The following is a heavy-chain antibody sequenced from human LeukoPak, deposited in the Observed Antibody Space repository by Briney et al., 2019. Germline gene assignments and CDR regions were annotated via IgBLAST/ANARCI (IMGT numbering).Heavy chain of an antibody. Sequence: SETLSLTCTVSGGSISSGGYYWSWIRQHPGKGLEWIGYIYYSGSTYYNPSLKSRVIISVDTSKNQFSLKLSSVTAADTAVYYCARSGPGTWLHWFDPWGQGTLVTVSS. CDR1: GGSISSGGYY. CDR2: IYYSGST. CDR3: ARSGPGTWLHWFDP. J-gene: IGHJ5*02. D-gene: IGHD5-18*01. V-gene: IGHV4-31*03.